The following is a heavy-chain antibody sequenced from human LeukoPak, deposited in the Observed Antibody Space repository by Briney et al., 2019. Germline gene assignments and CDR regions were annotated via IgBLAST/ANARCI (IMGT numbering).Heavy chain of an antibody. CDR2: IIPIFGTA. CDR1: GGTFSSYA. Sequence: WASVKVSCKASGGTFSSYAISWVRQAPGQGLEWMGGIIPIFGTANYAQKFQGRVTITTDESTSTAYMELSSLRSEDTAVYYCARGTSSGHDAFDIWGQGTMATVSS. V-gene: IGHV1-69*05. CDR3: ARGTSSGHDAFDI. D-gene: IGHD6-19*01. J-gene: IGHJ3*02.